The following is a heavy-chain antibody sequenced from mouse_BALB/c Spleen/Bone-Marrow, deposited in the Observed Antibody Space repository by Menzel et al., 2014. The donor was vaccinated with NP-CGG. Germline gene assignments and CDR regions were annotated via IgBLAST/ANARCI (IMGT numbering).Heavy chain of an antibody. CDR2: IRSKSNNYAT. CDR1: GFTFNTHA. CDR3: VRREYDNYGAFAY. V-gene: IGHV10S3*01. Sequence: DVKMVESGGGLVQPKASLKLSCAASGFTFNTHAMNWLRQVPGKGLEWVARIRSKSNNYATYYADSVKDRFTIFRDDSQSMLYLQMNNLKTEDTAMNYCVRREYDNYGAFAYWGQGTLVNISA. D-gene: IGHD2-1*01. J-gene: IGHJ3*01.